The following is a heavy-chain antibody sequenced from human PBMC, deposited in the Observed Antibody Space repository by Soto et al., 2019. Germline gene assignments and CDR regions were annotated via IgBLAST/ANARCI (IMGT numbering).Heavy chain of an antibody. Sequence: GGSLRLSCAASGFIVRSHFMSWVRQAPGKGLEWVSLLYSGGSTFYADSVKGRFTISRDNSKNTLYLQMNSLTVDVTAVYYCARQMTGADWDYFDYWGQGALVTVSS. J-gene: IGHJ4*02. D-gene: IGHD3-9*01. CDR3: ARQMTGADWDYFDY. CDR2: LYSGGST. V-gene: IGHV3-53*01. CDR1: GFIVRSHF.